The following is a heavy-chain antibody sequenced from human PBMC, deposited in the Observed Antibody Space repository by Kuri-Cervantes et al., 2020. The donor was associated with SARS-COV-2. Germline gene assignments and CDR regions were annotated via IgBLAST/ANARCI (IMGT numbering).Heavy chain of an antibody. Sequence: GGSLRLSCAASGFTFSSCAMSWVRQAPGKGLEWVAFIRYDGSNKYYADSVKGRFTISRDNSKNTLYLQMNSLRAEDTAVYYCAKDRIAAHDYWGQGTLVTVSS. CDR1: GFTFSSCA. D-gene: IGHD6-6*01. CDR3: AKDRIAAHDY. J-gene: IGHJ4*02. V-gene: IGHV3-30*02. CDR2: IRYDGSNK.